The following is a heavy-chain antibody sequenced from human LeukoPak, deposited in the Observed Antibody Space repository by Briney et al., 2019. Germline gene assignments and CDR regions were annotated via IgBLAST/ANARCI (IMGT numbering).Heavy chain of an antibody. J-gene: IGHJ6*02. V-gene: IGHV1-2*02. CDR2: INPNSGGT. D-gene: IGHD4-17*01. CDR3: ASVYGDYYYYYGMDV. CDR1: GYTFTGYY. Sequence: ASVKVSCKASGYTFTGYYMHWVRQAPGQGLEWMGWINPNSGGTNYAQKFQGRVTMTRDTSISTAYMELSRLRSDDTAVYYCASVYGDYYYYYGMDVWAKGPRSPSP.